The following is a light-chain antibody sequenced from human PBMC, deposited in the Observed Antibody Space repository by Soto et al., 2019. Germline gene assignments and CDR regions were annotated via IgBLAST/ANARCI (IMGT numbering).Light chain of an antibody. CDR1: QSISNR. CDR2: DDS. CDR3: KQYDTSST. Sequence: DIQMTQAPSALSGSVGEIDIITGRASQSISNRLAWYHQKPGKTPNLLIYDDSNLGSGLQSRFSGSGSATEFTLTISSLQPDDFGTYYRKQYDTSSTFGQGTQGDIK. J-gene: IGKJ1*01. V-gene: IGKV1-5*01.